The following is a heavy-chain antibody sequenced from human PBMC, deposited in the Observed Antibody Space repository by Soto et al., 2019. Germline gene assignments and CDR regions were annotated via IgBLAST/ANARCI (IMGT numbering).Heavy chain of an antibody. J-gene: IGHJ4*02. CDR2: ISYDGSNK. CDR1: GFIFRSYG. CDR3: AKDTYYHDSSGYYTFEY. D-gene: IGHD3-22*01. V-gene: IGHV3-30*18. Sequence: QVQLVESGGGVVQPGRSLRLSCAASGFIFRSYGMHWVRQAPGKGLEWVAAISYDGSNKFYVDPVKGRFTISRDNSKNTVDLQMNSLRVEDTAVFYCAKDTYYHDSSGYYTFEYWGQGTLVTVSS.